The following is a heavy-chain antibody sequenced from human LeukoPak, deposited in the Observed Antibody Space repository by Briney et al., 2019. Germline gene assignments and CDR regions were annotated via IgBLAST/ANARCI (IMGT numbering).Heavy chain of an antibody. CDR3: AKGGRELDY. V-gene: IGHV3-30*18. CDR1: GFTFSSYG. Sequence: PGGSLRLSCAASGFTFSSYGMHWVRQAPGKGLEWVAVISYDGSNKYYADSVKGRFTISRDNSKNTLYLQMNSLRAEDTAVYYCAKGGRELDYWGQGTLVTVSS. J-gene: IGHJ4*02. D-gene: IGHD1-26*01. CDR2: ISYDGSNK.